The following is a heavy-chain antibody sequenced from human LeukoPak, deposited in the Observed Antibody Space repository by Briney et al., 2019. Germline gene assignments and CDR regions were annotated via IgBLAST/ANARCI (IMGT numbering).Heavy chain of an antibody. CDR3: ARNDCPGGSCYWNRGYFDY. CDR1: GGFISCGSYY. V-gene: IGHV4-61*02. Sequence: SVTLSLTCAVSGGFISCGSYYGTWIRRAAGKGLGWVGRIYLSGSTTYNPSLKGRVTISIDTSKNQFSLKLSSVTAADTAVYYCARNDCPGGSCYWNRGYFDYWGQGTLVTVSS. D-gene: IGHD2-15*01. J-gene: IGHJ4*02. CDR2: IYLSGST.